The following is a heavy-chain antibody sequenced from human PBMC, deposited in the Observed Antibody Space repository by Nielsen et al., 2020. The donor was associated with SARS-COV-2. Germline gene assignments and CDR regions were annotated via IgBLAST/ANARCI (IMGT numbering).Heavy chain of an antibody. CDR1: GGSTSSGGYS. CDR2: IYHSGRT. D-gene: IGHD3-16*01. Sequence: SETLSLTCAVSGGSTSSGGYSWSWIRQPPGKGLEWIGYIYHSGRTYYNPSLKGRVTISVDRSKNQFSLKLSSVTAADTAVYYCARGGRITFGGADDAFDIWGQGTMVTVSS. CDR3: ARGGRITFGGADDAFDI. V-gene: IGHV4-30-2*01. J-gene: IGHJ3*02.